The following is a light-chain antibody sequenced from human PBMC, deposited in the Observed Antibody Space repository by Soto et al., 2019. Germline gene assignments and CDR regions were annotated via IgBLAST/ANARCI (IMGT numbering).Light chain of an antibody. CDR2: AAS. CDR3: QQANSFPPT. Sequence: DTQMTQSPSSVSASVGDRVTITCRASQGINNWLAWYQEKPGKAPKLLIYAASSLQSGVPSRFSGSGSGTAFTLTISSLQPEDFATYHCQQANSFPPTFGPGSKVDIK. V-gene: IGKV1-12*01. CDR1: QGINNW. J-gene: IGKJ3*01.